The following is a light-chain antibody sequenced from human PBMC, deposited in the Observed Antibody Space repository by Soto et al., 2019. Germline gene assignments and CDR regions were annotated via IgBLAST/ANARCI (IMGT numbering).Light chain of an antibody. CDR1: SSDVGGYNY. CDR2: AVT. V-gene: IGLV2-11*01. CDR3: CSYAGSYTHYV. Sequence: QSVLTQPRSVSGSPGQSVTISCTGTSSDVGGYNYVSWYQQYPGKAPKVMIYAVTKRPSGVPERISGSKSGNTASLTISGLQAEDEADYYCCSYAGSYTHYVSGTGTKVTVL. J-gene: IGLJ1*01.